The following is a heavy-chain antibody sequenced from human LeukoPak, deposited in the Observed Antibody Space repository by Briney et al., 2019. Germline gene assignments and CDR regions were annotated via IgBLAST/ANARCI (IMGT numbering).Heavy chain of an antibody. D-gene: IGHD5-18*01. CDR2: IIPIFGTA. V-gene: IGHV1-69*05. CDR3: ARAGYSYGYNYPY. J-gene: IGHJ4*02. Sequence: GASVKVSCKASGGTFSSYAISWVRQAPGQGLEWMGRIIPIFGTANYAQKFQGRVTITTDESTSTAYMELSSLRSEDTAVYYCARAGYSYGYNYPYWGQGTLVTVSS. CDR1: GGTFSSYA.